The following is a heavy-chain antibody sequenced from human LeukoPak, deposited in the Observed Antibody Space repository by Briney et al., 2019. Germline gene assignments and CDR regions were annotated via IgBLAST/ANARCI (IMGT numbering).Heavy chain of an antibody. V-gene: IGHV4-39*07. CDR1: GGSISSSSYY. CDR2: IYYSGST. Sequence: SETLSLTCTVSGGSISSSSYYWGWIRQPPGKGLEWIGSIYYSGSTYYSPSLKSRVTISVDTSKNQFSLKLSSVTAADTAVYYCARSPTILLWFGELWIDAFDIWGQGTMVTVSS. D-gene: IGHD3-10*01. CDR3: ARSPTILLWFGELWIDAFDI. J-gene: IGHJ3*02.